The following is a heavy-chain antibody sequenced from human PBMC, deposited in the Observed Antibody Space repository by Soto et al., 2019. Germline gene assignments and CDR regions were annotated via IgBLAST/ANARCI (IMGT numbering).Heavy chain of an antibody. V-gene: IGHV3-23*01. CDR3: AKESIDNKGVCDSFDI. CDR2: IGGEAVST. J-gene: IGHJ3*02. Sequence: EVLLLESGGGLVQRGGSLRLSCEASGFIFSNYAMNWVRQGPGKGLEWVSVIGGEAVSTKCADSVNGLCSVSRDNSINMMNPQLNSLRDDDTAIYCCAKESIDNKGVCDSFDIWGQGTMVTVSS. D-gene: IGHD2-8*01. CDR1: GFIFSNYA.